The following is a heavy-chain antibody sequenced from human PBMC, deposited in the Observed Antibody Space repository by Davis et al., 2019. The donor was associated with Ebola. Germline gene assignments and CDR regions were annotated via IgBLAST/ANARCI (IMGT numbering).Heavy chain of an antibody. J-gene: IGHJ6*02. D-gene: IGHD3-22*01. Sequence: SETLSLTCTVSGGSMSNYYWSWIRQSPGKGLEWIGYIYYSGNTNYNPAFKSRATISVDTSKNQFSLKLSSVTAADTAVYYCARGSRLLLRRGYYYYGMDVWGQGTTVTVSS. V-gene: IGHV4-59*12. CDR3: ARGSRLLLRRGYYYYGMDV. CDR1: GGSMSNYY. CDR2: IYYSGNT.